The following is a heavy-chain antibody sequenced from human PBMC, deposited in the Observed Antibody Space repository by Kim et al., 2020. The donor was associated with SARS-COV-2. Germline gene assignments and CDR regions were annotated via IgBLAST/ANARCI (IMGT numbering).Heavy chain of an antibody. Sequence: SETLSFTCAVSGGSISSSNWWSWVRQPPGKGLEWIGEIYHSGSTNYNPSLKSRVTISVDKSKNQFSLKLSSVTAADTAVYYCARVSGGAAAQEDYFDYWGQGTLVTVSS. V-gene: IGHV4-4*02. CDR3: ARVSGGAAAQEDYFDY. CDR1: GGSISSSNW. CDR2: IYHSGST. D-gene: IGHD6-13*01. J-gene: IGHJ4*02.